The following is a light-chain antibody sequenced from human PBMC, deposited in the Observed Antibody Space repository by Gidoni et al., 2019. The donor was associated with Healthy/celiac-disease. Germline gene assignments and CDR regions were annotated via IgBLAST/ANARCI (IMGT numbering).Light chain of an antibody. Sequence: DVVMPQSPLSLPVTLGQPASISCRSSQSLVYSDGHTYLNWFQQRPGQSPRRLIYKVSNRDSGVPDRFSGSGSGTDFTLKISRVEAEDVGVYYCMQGTHWPPAFGQGTKVEIK. CDR3: MQGTHWPPA. CDR2: KVS. J-gene: IGKJ1*01. V-gene: IGKV2-30*01. CDR1: QSLVYSDGHTY.